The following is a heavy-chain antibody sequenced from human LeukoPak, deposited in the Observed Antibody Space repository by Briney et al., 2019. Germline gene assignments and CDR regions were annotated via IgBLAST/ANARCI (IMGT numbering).Heavy chain of an antibody. CDR3: ATLSSGGSGSYHHY. D-gene: IGHD3-10*01. J-gene: IGHJ4*02. CDR1: GFTYSNFG. Sequence: YPAGSLRLSCASSGFTYSNFGMSWVRQAPGKGLESVSSISAGGSGTYFADSVKGRFRISRDNSKSTLFLQMNSLRVEDTATYYCATLSSGGSGSYHHYWGQGTLVTVSS. CDR2: ISAGGSGT. V-gene: IGHV3-23*01.